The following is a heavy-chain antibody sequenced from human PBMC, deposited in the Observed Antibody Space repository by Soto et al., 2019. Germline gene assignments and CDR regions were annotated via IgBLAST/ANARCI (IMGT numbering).Heavy chain of an antibody. CDR2: IYYSGST. CDR1: GGSISSYY. CDR3: AREFESGVPAASNWFDP. J-gene: IGHJ5*02. Sequence: SETLSLTCTVSGGSISSYYWSWIRQPPGKGLEWIGYIYYSGSTNYNPSLKSRVTISVDTSKNQFSLKLSSVTAADTAVYYCAREFESGVPAASNWFDPWGQGTLVTVSS. V-gene: IGHV4-59*12. D-gene: IGHD2-2*01.